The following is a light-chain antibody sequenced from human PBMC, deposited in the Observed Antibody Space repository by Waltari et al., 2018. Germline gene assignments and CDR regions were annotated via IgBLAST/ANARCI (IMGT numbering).Light chain of an antibody. CDR3: QQYYSSPRT. J-gene: IGKJ1*01. CDR1: QSVLHSSNNKNY. V-gene: IGKV4-1*01. Sequence: DIVMTQSPDSLAVSLGERAAIYCKSRQSVLHSSNNKNYLAWFQQKPGQPPKLLIYWASTRESGIPDRFSGSGSGTDFTLTISSLQAEDVAVYYCQQYYSSPRTFGQGTKVEIK. CDR2: WAS.